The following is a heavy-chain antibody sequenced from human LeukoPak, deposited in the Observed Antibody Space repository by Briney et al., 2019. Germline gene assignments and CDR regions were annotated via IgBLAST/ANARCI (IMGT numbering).Heavy chain of an antibody. Sequence: ASVKVSCKASGYTFTRYAMNWVRQAPGQGLEWMGWINTNTGNPTYAQGFTGRFVFSLDTSVSAAYLQISSLKAEDTAVYYCARGERWQHQSTGMDVWGQGTTVTVSS. CDR1: GYTFTRYA. CDR2: INTNTGNP. V-gene: IGHV7-4-1*02. D-gene: IGHD1-26*01. J-gene: IGHJ6*02. CDR3: ARGERWQHQSTGMDV.